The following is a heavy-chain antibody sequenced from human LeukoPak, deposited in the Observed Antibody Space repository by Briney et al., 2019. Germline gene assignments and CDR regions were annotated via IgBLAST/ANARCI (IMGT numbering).Heavy chain of an antibody. J-gene: IGHJ4*02. D-gene: IGHD3-10*01. Sequence: GGSLRLSCAASGFTVSSNYMSWVRQAPGKGLEWVSVIYSGGSTYYADSVKGRFTISRDNSKNTLYLQMNSLRAEDTAVYYCAREAADYYGSGGYFYYWGQGTLVTGSS. V-gene: IGHV3-53*01. CDR2: IYSGGST. CDR1: GFTVSSNY. CDR3: AREAADYYGSGGYFYY.